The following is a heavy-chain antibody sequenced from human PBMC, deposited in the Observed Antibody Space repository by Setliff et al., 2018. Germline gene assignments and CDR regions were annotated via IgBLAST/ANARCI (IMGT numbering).Heavy chain of an antibody. J-gene: IGHJ6*03. CDR2: INHSGST. V-gene: IGHV4-34*01. Sequence: SETLSLTCAVYGGSFSGYYWSWIRQPPGKGLEWIGEINHSGSTNDNPSLKSRVTMSVDTSKNQFSLNLSSVTAADTAVYYCARLGGSSTSGGFYYFYYYMDVWGKGTTVTVSS. D-gene: IGHD2-2*01. CDR3: ARLGGSSTSGGFYYFYYYMDV. CDR1: GGSFSGYY.